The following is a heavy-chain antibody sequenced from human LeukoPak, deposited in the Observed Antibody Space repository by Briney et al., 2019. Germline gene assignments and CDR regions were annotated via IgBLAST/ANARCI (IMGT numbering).Heavy chain of an antibody. J-gene: IGHJ4*02. Sequence: SGGSLRLSCAASGFTFSNYWMSWVRQAPGKGLEWVANIKQDGSAKYYADSVKGRFTISRENAKNSLYLQMNSLRAEDTAVYYCARKRGYNYGPFDYWGQGTLVTVSS. D-gene: IGHD5-18*01. CDR2: IKQDGSAK. V-gene: IGHV3-7*01. CDR1: GFTFSNYW. CDR3: ARKRGYNYGPFDY.